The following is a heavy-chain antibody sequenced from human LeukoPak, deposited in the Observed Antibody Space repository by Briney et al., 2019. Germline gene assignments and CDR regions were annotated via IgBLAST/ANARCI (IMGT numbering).Heavy chain of an antibody. Sequence: GGSLRLSCAASGFAFSSYAMHWVRQAPGKGLEWVAVISYDGSNKYYADSVKGRFTISRDNSKNTLYLQMNSLRAEDTAVYYCARSIYSFLGWYFDYWGQGTLVTVSS. D-gene: IGHD3-3*01. CDR2: ISYDGSNK. J-gene: IGHJ4*02. CDR1: GFAFSSYA. CDR3: ARSIYSFLGWYFDY. V-gene: IGHV3-30-3*01.